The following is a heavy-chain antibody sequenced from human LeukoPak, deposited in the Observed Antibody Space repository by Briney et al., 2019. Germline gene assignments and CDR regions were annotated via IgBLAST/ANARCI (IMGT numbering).Heavy chain of an antibody. CDR2: ISSSSSYI. CDR1: GFTFSSYS. Sequence: GGSLRLPCAASGFTFSSYSMSWVRQAPGKGLEWVSSISSSSSYIYYADSVKGRFTISRDNAKNSLYLQMNSLRAGDTAVYYCARDRGEGFDPWGQGTLVTVSS. V-gene: IGHV3-21*01. CDR3: ARDRGEGFDP. D-gene: IGHD4-17*01. J-gene: IGHJ5*02.